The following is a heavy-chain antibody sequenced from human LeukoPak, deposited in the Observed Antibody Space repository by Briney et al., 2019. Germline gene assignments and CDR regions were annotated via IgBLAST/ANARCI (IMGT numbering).Heavy chain of an antibody. Sequence: SETLSLTCTVSGGSISSYYWSWIRQPPGKGLEWIGYIYYGGSTNYNPSLKSRVTISVDTSKNQFSLKLSSVTAADTAVYYCARRARYFDWLPLGYFDYWGQGTLVTVSS. D-gene: IGHD3-9*01. V-gene: IGHV4-59*08. J-gene: IGHJ4*02. CDR2: IYYGGST. CDR1: GGSISSYY. CDR3: ARRARYFDWLPLGYFDY.